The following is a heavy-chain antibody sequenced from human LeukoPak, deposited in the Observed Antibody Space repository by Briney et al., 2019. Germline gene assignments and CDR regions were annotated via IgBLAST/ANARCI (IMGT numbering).Heavy chain of an antibody. V-gene: IGHV4-59*01. CDR2: IYYTGNT. Sequence: SETLSLTCTVSGGSISSYYWSWIRQPPGRGLEWIGYIYYTGNTNYNPSLKSRVTISVDTSKNQFSLKLTSVTAAGTAVYFCARGYSATYGRFDPWGQGTLVTVSS. CDR3: ARGYSATYGRFDP. J-gene: IGHJ5*02. CDR1: GGSISSYY. D-gene: IGHD1-26*01.